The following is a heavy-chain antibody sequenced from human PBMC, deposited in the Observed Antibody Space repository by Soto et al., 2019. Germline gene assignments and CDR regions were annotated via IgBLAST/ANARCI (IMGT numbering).Heavy chain of an antibody. D-gene: IGHD3-22*01. CDR3: ARDVPLNYYDSTYSYYALDV. Sequence: SVNGSCKCSGGAFSGHSISWLRQAPGQGLEWMGQIIPFFKGTKYAQKFQGRVTITADDSTSTAYMDLGSLTSEDTAVYYCARDVPLNYYDSTYSYYALDVWGQGTTVTVSS. CDR2: IIPFFKGT. J-gene: IGHJ6*02. CDR1: GGAFSGHS. V-gene: IGHV1-69*13.